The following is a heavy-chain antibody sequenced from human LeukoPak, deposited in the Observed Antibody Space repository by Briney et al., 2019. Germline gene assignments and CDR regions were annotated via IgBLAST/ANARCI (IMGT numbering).Heavy chain of an antibody. Sequence: GGSLRLSCAAPGFTFSDYAMSWVRQAPGKGLEWVSTIFKTGDTAHYADIVRGRFTISRDNSKNTLSLQMNSLRAEDTAIYYCAKLWGRHVRSFDYWGQGALVTVSS. CDR2: IFKTGDTA. CDR3: AKLWGRHVRSFDY. CDR1: GFTFSDYA. V-gene: IGHV3-23*01. D-gene: IGHD3-16*01. J-gene: IGHJ4*02.